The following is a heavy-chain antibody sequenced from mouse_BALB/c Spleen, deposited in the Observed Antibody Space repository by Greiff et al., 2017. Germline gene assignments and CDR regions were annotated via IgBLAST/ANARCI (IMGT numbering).Heavy chain of an antibody. J-gene: IGHJ4*01. CDR2: INPSNGRT. CDR1: GYTFTSYW. CDR3: ATPSTVVAGDYAMDY. V-gene: IGHV1S81*02. D-gene: IGHD1-1*01. Sequence: QVQLQQSGAELVKPGASVKLSCKASGYTFTSYWMHWVKQRPGQGLEWIGEINPSNGRTNYNEKFKSKATLTVDKSSSTAYMQLSSLTSEDSAVYYCATPSTVVAGDYAMDYWGQGTSVTVSS.